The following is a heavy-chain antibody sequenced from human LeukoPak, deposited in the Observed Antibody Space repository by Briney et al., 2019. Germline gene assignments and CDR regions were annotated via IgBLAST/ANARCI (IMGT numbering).Heavy chain of an antibody. D-gene: IGHD4-17*01. CDR2: IKSKTDGGTT. J-gene: IGHJ4*02. CDR3: TTLYGDYVDLDY. CDR1: GFTFSNAW. Sequence: SGGSLRLSCAASGFTFSNAWMSWVRQAPGKGLEWVGRIKSKTDGGTTDYAAPVKGRFTISRDDSKNTLYLQMNSLKTEDTAVYYCTTLYGDYVDLDYWGQGTLVTVSS. V-gene: IGHV3-15*01.